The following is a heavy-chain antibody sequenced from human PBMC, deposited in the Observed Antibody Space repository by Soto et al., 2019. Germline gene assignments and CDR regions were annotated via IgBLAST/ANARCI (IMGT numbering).Heavy chain of an antibody. CDR2: INPMGGST. Sequence: QEQLVQSGAEVKEPGASVKVSCKASGYTFIKYYIHWVRQAPGQGLEWMAIINPMGGSTNYAQEFQGRVTLTSDTSTSTVYMELSSLRFEDTALFYCARDLAAGDLWGQGTLVTVS. D-gene: IGHD6-13*01. V-gene: IGHV1-46*01. J-gene: IGHJ5*02. CDR1: GYTFIKYY. CDR3: ARDLAAGDL.